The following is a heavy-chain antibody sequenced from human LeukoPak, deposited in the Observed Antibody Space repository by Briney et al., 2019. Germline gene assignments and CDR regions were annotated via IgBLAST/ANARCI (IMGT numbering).Heavy chain of an antibody. D-gene: IGHD2-2*01. CDR2: ISYDGSNK. Sequence: GRSLRLSCAASGFTFSTYGMHWVRQAPGKGLEWVAVISYDGSNKFYGDSVKGRFTISRDNSKNTLYLQMNSLRPEDTAVYYCASPRTTYCSSSSCGVGFDYWGQGTLVTVSS. J-gene: IGHJ4*02. CDR1: GFTFSTYG. V-gene: IGHV3-30*03. CDR3: ASPRTTYCSSSSCGVGFDY.